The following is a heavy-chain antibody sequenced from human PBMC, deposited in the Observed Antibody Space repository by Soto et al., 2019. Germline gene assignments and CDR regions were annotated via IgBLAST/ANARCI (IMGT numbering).Heavy chain of an antibody. D-gene: IGHD3-10*01. CDR2: ISGRGGST. V-gene: IGHV3-23*01. CDR3: ATHYGSGSYPAGYYYYGMDV. CDR1: GFTFSSYA. Sequence: GGSLRLSCAASGFTFSSYAMSWVRQAPGKGLEWVSAISGRGGSTYYADSVKGRFTISRDNSKNTLYLQMNSLRAEDTAVYYCATHYGSGSYPAGYYYYGMDVWGQGTTVTVSS. J-gene: IGHJ6*02.